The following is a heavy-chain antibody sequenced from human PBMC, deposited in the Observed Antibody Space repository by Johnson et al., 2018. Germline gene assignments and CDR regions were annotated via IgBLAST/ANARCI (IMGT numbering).Heavy chain of an antibody. Sequence: LSCAASGFTFDDYAMHWVRQAPGKGLAWVSGISWNSGSIGYADSVKGRFTSSRDNDKNSRYLQMNSLRAEDTALYYCAKGGWELLKTYFQHWGQGSLVTVSS. CDR1: GFTFDDYA. J-gene: IGHJ1*01. V-gene: IGHV3-9*01. CDR3: AKGGWELLKTYFQH. CDR2: ISWNSGSI. D-gene: IGHD1-26*01.